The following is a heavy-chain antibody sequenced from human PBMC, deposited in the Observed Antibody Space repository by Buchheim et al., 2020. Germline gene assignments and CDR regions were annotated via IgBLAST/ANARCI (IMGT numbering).Heavy chain of an antibody. CDR2: ISYDGSNK. CDR1: GFTFSNYG. V-gene: IGHV3-30*18. CDR3: AKDLDYYDSSGYYQLDY. J-gene: IGHJ4*02. Sequence: QVQLVESGGGVVQPGRSLRLSCAASGFTFSNYGMHWVRQAPGKGLEWVAVISYDGSNKYYADSVKGRFTISRDNSKNKLYLQMNSLRAEDTAVYYCAKDLDYYDSSGYYQLDYWGQGTL. D-gene: IGHD3-22*01.